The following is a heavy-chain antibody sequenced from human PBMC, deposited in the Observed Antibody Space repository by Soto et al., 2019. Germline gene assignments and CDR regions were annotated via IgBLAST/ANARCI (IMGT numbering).Heavy chain of an antibody. V-gene: IGHV3-48*01. CDR3: VKGGFLDYYGSGSYRRGFDY. CDR1: GFTFSNFR. D-gene: IGHD3-10*01. J-gene: IGHJ4*02. Sequence: SGGSLRLSCAASGFTFSNFRMNWVRQAPGKGLEWVSHINTRSSTSTATYYADSVRGRFTISRDNSKNSLYLEMSSLRAEDTAVYYCVKGGFLDYYGSGSYRRGFDYWGQGTLVTVSS. CDR2: INTRSSTSTAT.